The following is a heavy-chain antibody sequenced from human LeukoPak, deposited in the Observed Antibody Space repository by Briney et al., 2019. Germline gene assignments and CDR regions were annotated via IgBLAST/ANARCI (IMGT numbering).Heavy chain of an antibody. CDR3: ARLPRSSVTLYSSRLDY. CDR2: IYYSGST. V-gene: IGHV4-39*01. Sequence: SETLSLTCTLSGGSISSGSYYWGWIRHPPGKGLEWTGSIYYSGSTYYNPSLKTRVTISVDTYKNQFSLKLSSVTAADTAVYYCARLPRSSVTLYSSRLDYWGQGTLVTVSS. CDR1: GGSISSGSYY. J-gene: IGHJ4*02. D-gene: IGHD6-13*01.